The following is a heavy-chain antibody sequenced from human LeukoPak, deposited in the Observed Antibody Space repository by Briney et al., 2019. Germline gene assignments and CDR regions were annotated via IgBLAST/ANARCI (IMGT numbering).Heavy chain of an antibody. CDR1: GFTFGDYA. CDR3: TRDNSGGAVPHAFDI. V-gene: IGHV3-49*03. D-gene: IGHD2-15*01. J-gene: IGHJ3*02. CDR2: IRSKAYGGTT. Sequence: GGSLRLSCTASGFTFGDYAMSWFRQAPGKGLEWVGFIRSKAYGGTTEYAASVKGRFTISRDDSKSIAYLQMNSLKTEDTAVSYCTRDNSGGAVPHAFDIWGQGTMVTVSS.